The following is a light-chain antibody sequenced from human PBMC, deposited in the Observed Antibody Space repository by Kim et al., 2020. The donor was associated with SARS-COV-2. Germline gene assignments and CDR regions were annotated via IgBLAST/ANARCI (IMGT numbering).Light chain of an antibody. CDR1: SSDIGHYDY. V-gene: IGLV2-14*03. CDR3: SSYTTYNTVI. J-gene: IGLJ2*01. Sequence: GQSITISCTETSSDIGHYDYVSWYQQHPGKAPKLLIYDVSNRPSGISHRFSGSKSDNTASLTISGLQPEDEADYYCSSYTTYNTVIFGGGTQLTVL. CDR2: DVS.